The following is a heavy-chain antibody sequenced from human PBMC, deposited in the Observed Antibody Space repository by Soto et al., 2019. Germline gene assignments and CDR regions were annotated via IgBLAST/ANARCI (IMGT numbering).Heavy chain of an antibody. D-gene: IGHD4-17*01. J-gene: IGHJ3*02. CDR2: LYIGGYT. Sequence: DVQVVESGGGLIQPGGSLRLSCAASGFTVRSNYMSWVRQAPGKGLEWVSVLYIGGYTYYADSVKGRFTISRDNSKNTLYLQMDRLRAEDTAVYYCARESEYGDYVRGFDIWGQGTMVTVSS. CDR3: ARESEYGDYVRGFDI. CDR1: GFTVRSNY. V-gene: IGHV3-53*01.